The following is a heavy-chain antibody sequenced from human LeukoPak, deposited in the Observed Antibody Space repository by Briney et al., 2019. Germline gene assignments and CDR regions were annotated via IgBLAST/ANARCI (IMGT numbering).Heavy chain of an antibody. CDR2: IRYDGSNK. Sequence: GGSLRLSCAASGFTFSSYGMHWARQAPGKGLEWVAFIRYDGSNKYYADSVKGRFTISRDNSKNTLYLQMNSLRAEDTAVYYCANSKRDGYNLVVDYWGQGTLVTVSS. CDR1: GFTFSSYG. CDR3: ANSKRDGYNLVVDY. J-gene: IGHJ4*02. D-gene: IGHD5-24*01. V-gene: IGHV3-30*02.